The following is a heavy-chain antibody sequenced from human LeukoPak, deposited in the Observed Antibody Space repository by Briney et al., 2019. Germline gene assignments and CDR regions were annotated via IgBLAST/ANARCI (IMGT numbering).Heavy chain of an antibody. D-gene: IGHD2/OR15-2a*01. CDR2: ISHYGTR. J-gene: IGHJ4*02. CDR3: TRENRPFCPFAY. Sequence: SGTLSLTCGLSGGPIDITNYWSWVRQAPGKGLEWIGEISHYGTRNYNPSLRSRVAMSLDRANNQFSLSLTSVTAADTAVYYCTRENRPFCPFAYWGEGVLVTVSS. CDR1: GGPIDITNY. V-gene: IGHV4-4*02.